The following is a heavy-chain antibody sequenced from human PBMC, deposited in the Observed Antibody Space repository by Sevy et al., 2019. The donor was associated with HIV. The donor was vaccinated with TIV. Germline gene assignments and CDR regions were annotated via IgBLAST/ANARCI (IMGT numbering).Heavy chain of an antibody. CDR2: IKPDGSEV. Sequence: GGSLRLSCGASGLTFTNFWMSWVRQAPGKGLEWVANIKPDGSEVYYVDSVKGRFSVSRDNAKNSVYLQMNSLRAEDTAVYYCTKLYASGLCLDYWGQGTLVTVSS. CDR3: TKLYASGLCLDY. CDR1: GLTFTNFW. D-gene: IGHD6-19*01. V-gene: IGHV3-7*01. J-gene: IGHJ4*02.